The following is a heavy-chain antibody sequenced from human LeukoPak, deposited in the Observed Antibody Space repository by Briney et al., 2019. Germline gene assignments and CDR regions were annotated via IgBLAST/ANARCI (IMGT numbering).Heavy chain of an antibody. Sequence: PGGSLRLSCVASGFIVSSNYMSWVRQAPGKGLEWVSVIYTGGTPYYADSVKGRFTISRDISKNTVYLQMNSLRVEDTAVYFCARGAATCPTLGLDYWGQGTLVTVSS. V-gene: IGHV3-53*01. CDR2: IYTGGTP. D-gene: IGHD6-13*01. CDR1: GFIVSSNY. CDR3: ARGAATCPTLGLDY. J-gene: IGHJ4*02.